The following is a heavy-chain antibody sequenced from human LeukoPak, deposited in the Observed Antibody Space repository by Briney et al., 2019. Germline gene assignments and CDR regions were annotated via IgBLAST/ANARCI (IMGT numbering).Heavy chain of an antibody. CDR3: ARAGNDYGDYVYETPFDY. CDR2: IIPILGIA. D-gene: IGHD4-17*01. Sequence: GASVKVSCKASGYTFTSYYMHWVRQAPGQGLEWMGRIIPILGIANYAQKFQGRVTITADKSTSTAYMELSSLRSEDTAVYYCARAGNDYGDYVYETPFDYWGQGTLVTVSS. J-gene: IGHJ4*02. CDR1: GYTFTSYY. V-gene: IGHV1-69*04.